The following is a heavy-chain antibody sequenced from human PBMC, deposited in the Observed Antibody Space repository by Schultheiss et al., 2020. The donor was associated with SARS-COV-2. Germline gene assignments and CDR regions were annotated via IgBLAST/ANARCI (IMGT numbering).Heavy chain of an antibody. Sequence: ASVKVSCKVSGYTLTELSMHWVRQAPGKGLEWMGGFDPEDGETIYAQKFQGRVTMTEDTSTDTAYMELSSLRSEDTAVYYCATGVPCGGDCYSGPYYYYGMDVWGQGTTVTVSS. V-gene: IGHV1-24*01. J-gene: IGHJ6*02. CDR3: ATGVPCGGDCYSGPYYYYGMDV. D-gene: IGHD2-21*01. CDR1: GYTLTELS. CDR2: FDPEDGET.